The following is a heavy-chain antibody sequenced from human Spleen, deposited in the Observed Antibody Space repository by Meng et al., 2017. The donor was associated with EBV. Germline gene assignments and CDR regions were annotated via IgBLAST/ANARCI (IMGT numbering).Heavy chain of an antibody. D-gene: IGHD3-10*01. CDR1: GYTFTTYV. J-gene: IGHJ4*02. Sequence: QVQLVQSGAEVXXXXXSVKVSCKASGYTFTTYVMHWVRQAPGQRLEWMGWINDGNGNTKYSQKFQGRVTISRDTSASTAYMELSSLRSEDTAVYYCARGEILGIEYWGQGTLVSVSS. V-gene: IGHV1-3*01. CDR3: ARGEILGIEY. CDR2: INDGNGNT.